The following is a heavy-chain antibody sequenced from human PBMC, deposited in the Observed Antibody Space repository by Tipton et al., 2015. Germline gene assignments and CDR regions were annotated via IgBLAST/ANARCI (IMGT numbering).Heavy chain of an antibody. D-gene: IGHD2-15*01. CDR2: IYSGGST. CDR3: ARLVGVGSYYFDY. Sequence: SLRLSCVASGFSVSANYMHWVRQAPGKGLEWVSVIYSGGSTYYADSVKGRFTISRDNSKNTLYLQMNSLRAEDTAVYYCARLVGVGSYYFDYWGQGTLVTVSS. CDR1: GFSVSANY. J-gene: IGHJ4*02. V-gene: IGHV3-53*01.